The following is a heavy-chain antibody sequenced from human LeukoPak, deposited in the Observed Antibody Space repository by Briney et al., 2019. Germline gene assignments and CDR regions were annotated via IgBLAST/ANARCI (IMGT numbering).Heavy chain of an antibody. CDR1: GGSFSDYF. D-gene: IGHD3-22*01. V-gene: IGHV4-34*01. J-gene: IGHJ4*02. Sequence: TSETLSLTCAVYGGSFSDYFWGWIRRPPGKGLEWIGEINHSGTTNYNPSLESRITISIDTSKNQFSLKVTSVTAADTAVYYCARTFYYGSSGYYYAYWGQGTQVTVSS. CDR3: ARTFYYGSSGYYYAY. CDR2: INHSGTT.